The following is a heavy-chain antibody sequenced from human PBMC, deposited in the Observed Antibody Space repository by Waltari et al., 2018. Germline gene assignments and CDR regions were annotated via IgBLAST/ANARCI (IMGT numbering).Heavy chain of an antibody. J-gene: IGHJ4*02. CDR2: IYTIGST. CDR3: AREKGGANFDY. CDR1: GGSISSGSYY. V-gene: IGHV4-61*09. D-gene: IGHD3-16*01. Sequence: QVQLQESGPGLVKPSQTLSLTCTVSGGSISSGSYYWSWIRQPAGKGLEWIGYIYTIGSTNYNPSLKRRVTISVDTSKNQFSLKLSSVTAADTAVYYCAREKGGANFDYWGQGTLVTVSS.